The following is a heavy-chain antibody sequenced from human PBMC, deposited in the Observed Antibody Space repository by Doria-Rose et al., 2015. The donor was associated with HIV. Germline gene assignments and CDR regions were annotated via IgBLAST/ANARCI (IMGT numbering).Heavy chain of an antibody. Sequence: VPLLESGGGVVQPGGSLRLSCGAAGFTFSSYGMHWVRQAPGKGLEWVAFIRFDGSDKFYGGSVKGRFTIYRDNSKNTLYLQMNSLRGEDTALYYCAKDRSALGRIYGMDVWGQGTTVTVSS. V-gene: IGHV3-30*02. CDR2: IRFDGSDK. CDR1: GFTFSSYG. D-gene: IGHD1-26*01. CDR3: AKDRSALGRIYGMDV. J-gene: IGHJ6*02.